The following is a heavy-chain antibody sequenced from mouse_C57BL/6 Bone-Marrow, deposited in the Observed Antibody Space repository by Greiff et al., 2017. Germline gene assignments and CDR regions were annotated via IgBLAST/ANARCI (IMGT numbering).Heavy chain of an antibody. D-gene: IGHD1-1*01. Sequence: QVQLQQPGAELVKPGASVKLSCKASGYTFTSYWMQWVKQRPGQGLEWIGEIDPSDSYTNYNQKFKGKATLTVDPSSSPAYMQLRSLTSEDSAVYYCARERGFFITTVVGFDYWGQGTTLTVSS. V-gene: IGHV1-50*01. CDR1: GYTFTSYW. CDR2: IDPSDSYT. J-gene: IGHJ2*01. CDR3: ARERGFFITTVVGFDY.